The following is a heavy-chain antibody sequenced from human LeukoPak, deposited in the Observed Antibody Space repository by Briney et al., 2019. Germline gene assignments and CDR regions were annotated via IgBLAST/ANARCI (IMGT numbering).Heavy chain of an antibody. Sequence: SETLSLTCTVSGGPINSYYWSWLRQPAGKGRKWISRIYTSGSNNYNPPLKSRVTMSVDTSKNKFSLKLSSVCAADTAVYYSARDIPYCCDSRLTYNWFDPWGQGTLVTVSS. CDR2: IYTSGSN. CDR3: ARDIPYCCDSRLTYNWFDP. J-gene: IGHJ5*02. CDR1: GGPINSYY. D-gene: IGHD3-22*01. V-gene: IGHV4-4*07.